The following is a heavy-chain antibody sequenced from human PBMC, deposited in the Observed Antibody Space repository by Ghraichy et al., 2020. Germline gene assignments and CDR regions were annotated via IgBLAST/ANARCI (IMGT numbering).Heavy chain of an antibody. Sequence: GGSLRLSCAASGFIFSYYAMSWVRQAPGKGLEWVSGISGSGDRTYFSDSVKGRFTISRDSSKNTLYLQMNSLKAEDTAVYYCAKIGKESGWDDYYYYYMDVWGKGTTVTVSS. J-gene: IGHJ6*03. CDR2: ISGSGDRT. CDR1: GFIFSYYA. D-gene: IGHD6-19*01. V-gene: IGHV3-23*01. CDR3: AKIGKESGWDDYYYYYMDV.